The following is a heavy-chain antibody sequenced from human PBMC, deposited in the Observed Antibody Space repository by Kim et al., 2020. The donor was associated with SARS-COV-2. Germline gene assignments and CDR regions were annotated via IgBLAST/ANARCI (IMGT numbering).Heavy chain of an antibody. D-gene: IGHD2-2*02. CDR1: GGSISSGGYY. CDR3: ARGGAQLLYVWSGISHFDY. J-gene: IGHJ4*02. V-gene: IGHV4-31*03. Sequence: SETLSLTCTVSGGSISSGGYYWSWIRQHPGKGLEWIGYIYYSGSTYYNPSLKSRVTISVDTSKNQFSLKLSSVTAADTAVYYCARGGAQLLYVWSGISHFDYWGQGTLVTVSS. CDR2: IYYSGST.